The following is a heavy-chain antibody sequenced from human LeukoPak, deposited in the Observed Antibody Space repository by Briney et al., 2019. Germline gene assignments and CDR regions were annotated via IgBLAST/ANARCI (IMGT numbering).Heavy chain of an antibody. Sequence: GGSLRLSCAASGFTFHIYAMNWVRQAPGKGLEWVSVIYSGGSTYYADSVKGRFIISRDNSKNTVYVQMDSLRAEDTAVYYCARGARWYDYWGQGTLVTVSS. D-gene: IGHD4-23*01. V-gene: IGHV3-53*01. CDR2: IYSGGST. J-gene: IGHJ4*02. CDR3: ARGARWYDY. CDR1: GFTFHIYA.